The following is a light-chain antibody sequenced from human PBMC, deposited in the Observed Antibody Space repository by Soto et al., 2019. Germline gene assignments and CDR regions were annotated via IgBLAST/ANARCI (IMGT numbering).Light chain of an antibody. J-gene: IGKJ2*01. CDR1: HDISNS. V-gene: IGKV1-33*01. Sequence: DIQMTQSPSSLSASVGDRVTITCQASHDISNSLNWFQQKPGKAPKLLISDASNLETGVPSRFTGGGSGTDFPFTISRLQPEDLATYYCQQYHNLPRTFGQGTKLEIK. CDR3: QQYHNLPRT. CDR2: DAS.